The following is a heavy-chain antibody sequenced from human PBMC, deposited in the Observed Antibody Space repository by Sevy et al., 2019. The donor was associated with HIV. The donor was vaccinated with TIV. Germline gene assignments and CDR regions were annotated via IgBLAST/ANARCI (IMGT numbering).Heavy chain of an antibody. CDR2: IIPRVGIA. Sequence: ASVKVSCMASGGGLSNYGMNWVRQAPGQGLEWMGGIIPRVGIANYAQQLQDRATITADESTSTMYLEVRRLRSEDTAVYFCASVRRCGGDCYFFDSWGQGTLVTVSS. V-gene: IGHV1-69*10. J-gene: IGHJ4*02. D-gene: IGHD2-21*02. CDR1: GGGLSNYG. CDR3: ASVRRCGGDCYFFDS.